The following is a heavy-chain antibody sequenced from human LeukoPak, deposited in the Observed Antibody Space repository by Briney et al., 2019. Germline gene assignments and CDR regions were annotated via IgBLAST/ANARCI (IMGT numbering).Heavy chain of an antibody. J-gene: IGHJ4*02. Sequence: GGTLRLSCAASGFTFSSYGMSWVRQAPGKGLEWVSAISGSGGSTYYADSVKGRFTISRDNSKNTLYLQMNSLRAEDTAVYYCAKLGALGHLDWSRTYYFDYWGQGTLVTVSS. CDR3: AKLGALGHLDWSRTYYFDY. CDR2: ISGSGGST. CDR1: GFTFSSYG. V-gene: IGHV3-23*01. D-gene: IGHD3-9*01.